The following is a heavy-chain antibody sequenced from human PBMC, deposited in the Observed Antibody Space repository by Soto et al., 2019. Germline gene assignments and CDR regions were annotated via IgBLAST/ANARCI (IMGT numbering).Heavy chain of an antibody. CDR1: GGSISSYY. Sequence: TSETLSLTCTVSGGSISSYYWSWIRQPPGKGLEWIGYTYYSGSTNYNPSLKSRVTISVDTSKNQFSLKLSSVTAADTAVYYCARINWDNTFDYWGQGTLVTVSS. V-gene: IGHV4-59*01. CDR2: TYYSGST. D-gene: IGHD7-27*01. J-gene: IGHJ4*02. CDR3: ARINWDNTFDY.